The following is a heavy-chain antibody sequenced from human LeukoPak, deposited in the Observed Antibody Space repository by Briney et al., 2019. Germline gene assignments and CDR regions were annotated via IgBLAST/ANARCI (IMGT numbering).Heavy chain of an antibody. CDR1: GDSITGYY. D-gene: IGHD3-10*01. V-gene: IGHV4-39*07. J-gene: IGHJ4*02. CDR3: ARVPTITFFDY. CDR2: IYYSGST. Sequence: PSETLSLTCSVSGDSITGYYWGWIRQPPGKGLEWIGNIYYSGSTYYNPSLKSRVTISVDTSKNQFSLKLSSVTAADTAVYYCARVPTITFFDYWGQGTLVTVSS.